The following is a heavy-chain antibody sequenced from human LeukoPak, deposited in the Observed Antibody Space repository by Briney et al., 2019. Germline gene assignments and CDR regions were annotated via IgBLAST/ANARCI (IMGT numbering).Heavy chain of an antibody. CDR2: IWYDGSNK. Sequence: GGSLRLSCAASGFTFSSYGMHWVRQAPGKGLEWVAVIWYDGSNKYYADSVKGRFTISRDNSKNTLYLQMNSLRAEDTAVYYCARVNYGSGSYYSDYWGREPWSPSPQ. CDR1: GFTFSSYG. V-gene: IGHV3-33*01. J-gene: IGHJ4*02. D-gene: IGHD3-10*01. CDR3: ARVNYGSGSYYSDY.